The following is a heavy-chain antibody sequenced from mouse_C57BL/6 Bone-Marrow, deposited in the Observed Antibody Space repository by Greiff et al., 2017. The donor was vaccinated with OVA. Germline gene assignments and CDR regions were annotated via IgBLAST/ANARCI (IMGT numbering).Heavy chain of an antibody. CDR1: GYTFTSYW. J-gene: IGHJ4*01. V-gene: IGHV1-7*01. CDR3: ARWDYSGSSDAMDY. D-gene: IGHD1-1*01. Sequence: VQLQQSGAELAKPGASVKLSCKASGYTFTSYWMHWVKQRPGQGLEWIGYINPSSGYTKYNQKFKGKATLTADKSSSTAYMQLSSLTYEDSAVYYGARWDYSGSSDAMDYWGQGTSVTVSS. CDR2: INPSSGYT.